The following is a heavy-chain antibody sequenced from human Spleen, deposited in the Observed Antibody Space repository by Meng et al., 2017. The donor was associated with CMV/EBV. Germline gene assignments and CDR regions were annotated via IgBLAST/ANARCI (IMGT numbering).Heavy chain of an antibody. CDR3: AITQKWNPAYLEH. V-gene: IGHV3-30*02. D-gene: IGHD1-1*01. CDR2: IRSDGSNR. Sequence: GGSLRLSCAPSGFAFSNYAMSWVRQAPGKGLEWVAFIRSDGSNRYYADSVEGRFTFFRDTLKDTLSLEMNSLRVEDTAMYYCAITQKWNPAYLEHWGQGTLVTVSS. CDR1: GFAFSNYA. J-gene: IGHJ4*02.